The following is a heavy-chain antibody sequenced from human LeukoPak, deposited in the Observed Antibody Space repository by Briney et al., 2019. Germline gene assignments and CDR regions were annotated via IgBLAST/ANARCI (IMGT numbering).Heavy chain of an antibody. V-gene: IGHV1-46*01. J-gene: IGHJ4*02. CDR1: GYTFTSYY. CDR2: INPSGGST. D-gene: IGHD6-6*01. CDR3: ARAGRDDISSGYFDY. Sequence: ASVKVSCKASGYTFTSYYMHWVRQAPGQGLEWMGIINPSGGSTSYAQKFQGRVTMTRDTSTSTVYMELSSLRSEDTAVYYCARAGRDDISSGYFDYWGQGTLVTVSS.